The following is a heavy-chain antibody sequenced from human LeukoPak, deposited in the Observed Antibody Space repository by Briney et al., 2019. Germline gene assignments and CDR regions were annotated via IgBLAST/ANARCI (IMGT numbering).Heavy chain of an antibody. V-gene: IGHV3-23*01. CDR2: IGASGGST. Sequence: GGSLRLSCAASGFTFSSHAMSWVRQAPGKGLEWLSVIGASGGSTYYADSVKGRFTISRDNAKNTLYLQMNSLRAEDTAVYYCAGERSDMIGDWGQGTLVTVSS. CDR3: AGERSDMIGD. CDR1: GFTFSSHA. D-gene: IGHD3-16*01. J-gene: IGHJ4*02.